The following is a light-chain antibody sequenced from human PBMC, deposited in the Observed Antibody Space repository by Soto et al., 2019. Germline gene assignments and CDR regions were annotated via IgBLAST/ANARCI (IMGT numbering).Light chain of an antibody. CDR3: HQYGVSPKT. CDR1: QSGYDGY. Sequence: EIPMTQSPATLSVSPGERATLSCRASQSGYDGYLAWYQQKPGQPPRLLIYGVSSRGYGIPDRFSGSGSGPDFTLTISRLEPEDFAVYYCHQYGVSPKTFGQGTKVDIK. CDR2: GVS. J-gene: IGKJ1*01. V-gene: IGKV3-20*01.